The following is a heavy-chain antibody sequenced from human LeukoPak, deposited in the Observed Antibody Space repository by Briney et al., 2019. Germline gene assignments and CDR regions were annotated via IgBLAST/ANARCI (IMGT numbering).Heavy chain of an antibody. Sequence: ASVKVSCKASGFTFINYYMHWVRQAPGQGLEWLGIINLSGGSTHYPQKFQGRVTMTRDTSTSTVYMELSSLRSEDTAVYFCARGSNYYFDISADYPRYWGQGTLVTVSS. J-gene: IGHJ4*02. CDR2: INLSGGST. V-gene: IGHV1-46*01. D-gene: IGHD3-22*01. CDR1: GFTFINYY. CDR3: ARGSNYYFDISADYPRY.